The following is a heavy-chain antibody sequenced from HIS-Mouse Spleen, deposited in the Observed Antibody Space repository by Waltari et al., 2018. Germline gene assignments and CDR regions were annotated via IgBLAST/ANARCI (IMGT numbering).Heavy chain of an antibody. CDR1: GFTFDDYA. V-gene: IGHV3-9*01. D-gene: IGHD6-13*01. Sequence: EVQLVESGGGFVQPGRSLRLSCAASGFTFDDYAMHWVRQAPGEGLEGVSSLRWNRGRIGYADSVKGRFTSSRDNAKKSLYLQMNSLRAEETALYYCAQDLEAADDYYDGMDVWGQGTTVTVSS. CDR2: LRWNRGRI. J-gene: IGHJ6*02. CDR3: AQDLEAADDYYDGMDV.